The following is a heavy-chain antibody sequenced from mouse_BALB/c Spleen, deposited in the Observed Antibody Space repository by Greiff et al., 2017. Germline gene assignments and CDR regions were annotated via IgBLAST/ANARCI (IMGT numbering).Heavy chain of an antibody. J-gene: IGHJ4*01. CDR1: GYAFSSSW. Sequence: QVQLQQSGPELVKPGASVKISCKASGYAFSSSWMNWVKQRPGQGLEWIGRIYPGDGDTNYNGKFKGKATLTADKSSSTAYMQLSSLTSVDSAVYFCARRDSPYGNYDAMDYWGQGTSVTVSS. CDR2: IYPGDGDT. V-gene: IGHV1-82*01. D-gene: IGHD2-1*01. CDR3: ARRDSPYGNYDAMDY.